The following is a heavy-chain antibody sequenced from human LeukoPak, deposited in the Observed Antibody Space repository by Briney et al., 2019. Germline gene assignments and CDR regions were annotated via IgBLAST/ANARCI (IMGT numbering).Heavy chain of an antibody. V-gene: IGHV3-23*01. J-gene: IGHJ4*02. CDR2: ITSGGGAT. CDR3: AKGRSDTSYYDY. D-gene: IGHD2-2*01. Sequence: GGSLRLSCAASGFTFTTHAMTWVRQAPGKGREWVSRITSGGGATKYADSVKGRFTISRDDSKNTLYLQMSSLRAEDTAVYYCAKGRSDTSYYDYWGQGTLVTVSS. CDR1: GFTFTTHA.